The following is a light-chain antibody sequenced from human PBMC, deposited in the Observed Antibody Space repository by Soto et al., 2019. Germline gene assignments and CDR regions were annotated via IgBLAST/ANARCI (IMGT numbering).Light chain of an antibody. Sequence: QSALTQPASVSGSPGQSITISCTGTRSDVGGYNYVSWYQQHPGKAPKLMIFDVSNRPSGVSNRFSGSKSGNTASLTISGLQAEDEADYYCSSYTTTITYVFGTGTRSPS. V-gene: IGLV2-14*03. J-gene: IGLJ1*01. CDR2: DVS. CDR3: SSYTTTITYV. CDR1: RSDVGGYNY.